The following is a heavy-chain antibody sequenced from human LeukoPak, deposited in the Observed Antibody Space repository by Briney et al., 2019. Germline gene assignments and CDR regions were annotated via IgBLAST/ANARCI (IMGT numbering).Heavy chain of an antibody. Sequence: SETLSLTCTVSGGSISSSSYYWSWLRQPPGKGLEWIGYIYFSGSTNYNPSLKSRVTISVDTSRNQFSLQLSSVTAADTAVYYCARTSHPHGSSWLFDYWGQGTLVTVSS. CDR3: ARTSHPHGSSWLFDY. CDR2: IYFSGST. V-gene: IGHV4-61*01. J-gene: IGHJ4*02. CDR1: GGSISSSSYY. D-gene: IGHD6-13*01.